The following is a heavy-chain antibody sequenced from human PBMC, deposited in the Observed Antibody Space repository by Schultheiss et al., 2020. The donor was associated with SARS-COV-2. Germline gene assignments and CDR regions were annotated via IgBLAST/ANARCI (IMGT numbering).Heavy chain of an antibody. V-gene: IGHV3-21*01. CDR1: GFTLSSYW. J-gene: IGHJ4*02. Sequence: GESLKISCVASGFTLSSYWMIWVRQAPGKGLEWVSSISSSSSYIYYADSVKGRFTISRDNSKNTLYLQMNSLRAEDTAVYYCAREHCSGGSCYGHFDYWGQGTLVTVSS. CDR3: AREHCSGGSCYGHFDY. CDR2: ISSSSSYI. D-gene: IGHD2-15*01.